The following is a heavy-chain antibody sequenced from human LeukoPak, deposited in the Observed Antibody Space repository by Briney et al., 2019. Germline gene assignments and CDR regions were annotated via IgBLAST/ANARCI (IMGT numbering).Heavy chain of an antibody. CDR3: ARSITAAGTWWYFDY. D-gene: IGHD6-13*01. Sequence: SETLSLTCTVSGASLSGYYWTWIRQPPGKGLEWIGYNSYSRSTNYNPSLKSRVTISVDTSKNQFSLNLSSVTAADTAVYYCARSITAAGTWWYFDYWGQGTLVTVSS. V-gene: IGHV4-59*12. CDR1: GASLSGYY. CDR2: NSYSRST. J-gene: IGHJ4*02.